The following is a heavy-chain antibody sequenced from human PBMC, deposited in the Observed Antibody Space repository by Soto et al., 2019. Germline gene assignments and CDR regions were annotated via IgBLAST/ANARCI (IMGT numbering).Heavy chain of an antibody. J-gene: IGHJ4*01. CDR2: ISGYNGNT. Sequence: ASVKASCKAPGYTFPSHGFSWVRQAPGQGLEWMGWISGYNGNTKYVQKFQGRVTLTTDTSTTTSYMELRSLRSDDTAIYYCARDQRGYDNYFDYWG. V-gene: IGHV1-18*01. CDR3: ARDQRGYDNYFDY. CDR1: GYTFPSHG. D-gene: IGHD5-12*01.